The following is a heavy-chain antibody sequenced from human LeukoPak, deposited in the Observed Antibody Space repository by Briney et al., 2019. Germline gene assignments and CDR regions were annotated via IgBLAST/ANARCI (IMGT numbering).Heavy chain of an antibody. CDR3: AGGIFGVPTENWFDP. J-gene: IGHJ5*02. CDR1: GGSVSSSSYY. CDR2: LYYGGNT. Sequence: SETLSLTCTVSGGSVSSSSYYWGYFRQPPGKTLEWIGTLYYGGNTFYNPSLKSRGTILVDTSKNQFSLKLTSVTAADTAIYYCAGGIFGVPTENWFDPWGQGTLVTVSS. V-gene: IGHV4-39*07. D-gene: IGHD3-3*01.